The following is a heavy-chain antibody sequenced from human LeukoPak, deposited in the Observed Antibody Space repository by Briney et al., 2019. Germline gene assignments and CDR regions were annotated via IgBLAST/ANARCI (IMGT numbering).Heavy chain of an antibody. Sequence: GGSLRLSCAASGFTFSSYSMNWVRQAPGKGLAWVSGINNSGGSTYYADSVKGRFTISRDNSKNTLYLQMNSLRAEDTAVYYCARADYWGQGTLVTVSS. CDR1: GFTFSSYS. CDR3: ARADY. V-gene: IGHV3-23*01. J-gene: IGHJ4*02. CDR2: INNSGGST.